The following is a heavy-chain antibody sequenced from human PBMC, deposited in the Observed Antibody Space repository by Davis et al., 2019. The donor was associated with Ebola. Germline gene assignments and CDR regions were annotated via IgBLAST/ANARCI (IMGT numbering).Heavy chain of an antibody. CDR1: GYTVTGYY. CDR2: INPNSGGT. D-gene: IGHD3-3*01. CDR3: ARDSPYTIFGVVREGENWFDP. V-gene: IGHV1-2*02. J-gene: IGHJ5*02. Sequence: ASVKISCKASGYTVTGYYMRWGREAPGRGLEWMGWINPNSGGTNYAQKFQGRVTMTRDTSISTAYMELSRLRSDDTAVYYCARDSPYTIFGVVREGENWFDPWGQGTLVTVSS.